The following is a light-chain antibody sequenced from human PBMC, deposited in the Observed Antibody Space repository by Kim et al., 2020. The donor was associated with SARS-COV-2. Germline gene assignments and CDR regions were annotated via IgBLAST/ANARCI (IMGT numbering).Light chain of an antibody. J-gene: IGKJ2*01. CDR3: QQYDNWPPYT. CDR1: QSVNNN. CDR2: GAS. Sequence: EIVTTQSPATLSVSPGERATLSCGASQSVNNNLAWYQQKPGQAPRLLIYGASTRATDIPDRFSGSGSGTEFTLIISNLHSEDIAVYYCQQYDNWPPYTFGQGTKLEI. V-gene: IGKV3-15*01.